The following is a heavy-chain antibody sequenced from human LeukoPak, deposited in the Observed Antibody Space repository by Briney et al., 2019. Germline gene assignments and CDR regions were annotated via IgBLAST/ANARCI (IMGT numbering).Heavy chain of an antibody. Sequence: GSLRLSCAASGFTFSNYAMSLVRQAPGKGLEWVPTISGSGGSTYYADSVKGRFTISRDNSKNTLYLQMNSLRAEDTAVYYCAKDPAHYYGSGSLEDYWGQGTLVTVSS. CDR3: AKDPAHYYGSGSLEDY. CDR1: GFTFSNYA. V-gene: IGHV3-23*01. CDR2: ISGSGGST. D-gene: IGHD3-10*01. J-gene: IGHJ4*02.